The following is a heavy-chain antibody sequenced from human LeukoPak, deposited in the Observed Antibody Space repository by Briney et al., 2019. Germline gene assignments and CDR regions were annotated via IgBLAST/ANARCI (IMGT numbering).Heavy chain of an antibody. CDR1: GDTCSSRG. V-gene: IGHV1-18*01. D-gene: IGHD6-13*01. CDR3: SRTGSGSWTFSYYFDY. CDR2: IIDYDGNT. Sequence: GSVKVSCNESGDTCSSRGMSWGRRAMGEGLLGMGWIIDYDGNTTYATQLQGRVTMTTHTSTSTAYMELRSLRSDDTAVYYCSRTGSGSWTFSYYFDYWGQGTLVTVSS. J-gene: IGHJ4*02.